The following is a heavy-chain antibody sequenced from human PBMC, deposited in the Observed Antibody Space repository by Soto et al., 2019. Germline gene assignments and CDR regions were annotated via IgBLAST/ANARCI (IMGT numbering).Heavy chain of an antibody. J-gene: IGHJ3*01. D-gene: IGHD3-10*01. CDR1: GFTFDYYW. CDR3: ARGDRGGFDL. Sequence: EVQLVESGGGLVQPGESLRLSCAASGFTFDYYWMHWVRQAPGKGLVWVSRVHSDGTTTTHADSVKGGFTISRDNARNKGSLQLSGLRAEDTAIYYCARGDRGGFDLWGHGTVVTVSS. V-gene: IGHV3-74*01. CDR2: VHSDGTTT.